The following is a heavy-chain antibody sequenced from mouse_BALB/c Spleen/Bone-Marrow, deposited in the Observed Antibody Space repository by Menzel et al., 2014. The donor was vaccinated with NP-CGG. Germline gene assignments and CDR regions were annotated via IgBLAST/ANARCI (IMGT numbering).Heavy chain of an antibody. CDR3: ARDAMDY. CDR2: IYPSSDGI. J-gene: IGHJ4*01. Sequence: VHVEQSGPGLVKPGASVKMSCKASGYTFTSYVMHWVKQKPGQGLEWIGYIYPSSDGIKYNEKFKGKATLTSDKSSSTANMELSSLTYEDSAVYYCARDAMDYWGQGTSVTVSS. V-gene: IGHV1-14*01. CDR1: GYTFTSYV.